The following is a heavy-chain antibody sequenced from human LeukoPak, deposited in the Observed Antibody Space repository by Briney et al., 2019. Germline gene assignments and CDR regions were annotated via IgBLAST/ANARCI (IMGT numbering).Heavy chain of an antibody. Sequence: GGSLRLSCAASGFTFRSYGIHWVRQAPGKGLEWVAVISYDGSNKYYADSVKGRFTISRDNSKNTLYLQMNSLRVEDTAVYYCAKDLDSSGYSPDYWGQGTLVTVSS. CDR1: GFTFRSYG. J-gene: IGHJ4*02. CDR3: AKDLDSSGYSPDY. V-gene: IGHV3-30*18. D-gene: IGHD3-22*01. CDR2: ISYDGSNK.